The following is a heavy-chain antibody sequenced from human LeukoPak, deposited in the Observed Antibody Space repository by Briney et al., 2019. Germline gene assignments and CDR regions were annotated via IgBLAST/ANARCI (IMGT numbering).Heavy chain of an antibody. CDR3: AGALMVRGVPYYYGMDV. J-gene: IGHJ6*02. Sequence: PGGSLRLSCAASGFTFSSYEMNWVRQAPGKGLEWVSYISSSGSTIYYADSVKGRFTISRDNAKNPLYLQMNSLRAEDTAVYYCAGALMVRGVPYYYGMDVWGQGTTVTVSS. D-gene: IGHD3-10*01. V-gene: IGHV3-48*03. CDR2: ISSSGSTI. CDR1: GFTFSSYE.